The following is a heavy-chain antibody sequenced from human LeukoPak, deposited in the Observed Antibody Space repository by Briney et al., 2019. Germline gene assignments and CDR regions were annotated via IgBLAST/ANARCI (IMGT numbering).Heavy chain of an antibody. CDR2: ISSSSNTI. J-gene: IGHJ6*02. CDR1: GFTFSSYS. CDR3: SSGSQDV. V-gene: IGHV3-48*04. D-gene: IGHD1-26*01. Sequence: GGSLRLSCAASGFTFSSYSMNWVRQAPGKGLEWVSYISSSSNTIYYADSVKGRFTISRDNAKNSLYLQMNSLRAEDTAVYYCSSGSQDVWGQGTTVTVSS.